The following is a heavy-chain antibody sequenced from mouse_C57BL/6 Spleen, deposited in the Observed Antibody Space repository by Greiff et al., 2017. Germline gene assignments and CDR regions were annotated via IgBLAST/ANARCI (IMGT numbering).Heavy chain of an antibody. J-gene: IGHJ4*01. D-gene: IGHD1-1*01. CDR3: AIYYGSSYDYAMDY. V-gene: IGHV1-69*01. CDR1: GYTFTSYW. CDR2: IDPSDSYT. Sequence: QVQLKESGAELVMPGASVKLSCKASGYTFTSYWMHWVKQRPGQGLEWIGEIDPSDSYTNYNQKFKGKSTLTVDKSSSTAYMQLSSLTSEDSAVYYCAIYYGSSYDYAMDYWGQGTSVTVSS.